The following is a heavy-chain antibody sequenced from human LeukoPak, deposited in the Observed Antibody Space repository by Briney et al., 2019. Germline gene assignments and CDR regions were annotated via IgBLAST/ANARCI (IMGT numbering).Heavy chain of an antibody. CDR2: INPNSGGT. V-gene: IGHV1-2*02. Sequence: GASVKVSCRASGYTFTGYYMHWVRQAPGQGLEWMGWINPNSGGTNYAQKFQGRVTMTRDTSISTAYMELRSLRSDDTAVYYCAREIASYYHDSSGPDPWGQGTLVTVSS. CDR1: GYTFTGYY. D-gene: IGHD3-22*01. J-gene: IGHJ5*02. CDR3: AREIASYYHDSSGPDP.